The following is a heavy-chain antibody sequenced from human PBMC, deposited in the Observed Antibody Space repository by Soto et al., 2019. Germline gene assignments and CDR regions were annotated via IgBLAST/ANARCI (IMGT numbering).Heavy chain of an antibody. J-gene: IGHJ6*02. CDR3: ARHNDYYYGMDV. CDR2: IYPADSDS. Sequence: YWIGWVRQMPGKGLEWMGIIYPADSDSRYSPSFQGQVTISADKSISTAYLQSSSLKASDTAMYYCARHNDYYYGMDVWCQGTTVTVSS. V-gene: IGHV5-51*01. CDR1: YW.